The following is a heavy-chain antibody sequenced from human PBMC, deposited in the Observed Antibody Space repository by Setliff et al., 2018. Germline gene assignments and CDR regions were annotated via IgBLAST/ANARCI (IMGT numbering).Heavy chain of an antibody. CDR3: AKSPVAYCSGAVCYPFDY. J-gene: IGHJ4*02. V-gene: IGHV3-21*04. CDR2: ISGSSSNFI. CDR1: GFTFRDYS. D-gene: IGHD2-8*02. Sequence: GESLKISCATSGFTFRDYSLTWVRQAPGKGLEWVSSISGSSSNFIYYADSVKGRFTISRDNAKNSLFLQMKSLRAEDTAVYFCAKSPVAYCSGAVCYPFDYWGQGTLVTVSS.